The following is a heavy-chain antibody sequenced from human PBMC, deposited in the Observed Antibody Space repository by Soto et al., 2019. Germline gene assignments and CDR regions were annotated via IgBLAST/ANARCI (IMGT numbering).Heavy chain of an antibody. CDR3: ARDKDRVQLGGSYYYKLDV. Sequence: QVQLEQSGAEVKKPGSSVKVSCRASGGTFSNSALSWVRQAPGQGLEWIGGIMPIFRTPDYAQKFQGRVTITADESTSTDYMELSGLRRDDTAVYYCARDKDRVQLGGSYYYKLDVWGQGTTVTVYS. CDR2: IMPIFRTP. CDR1: GGTFSNSA. V-gene: IGHV1-69*12. D-gene: IGHD1-1*01. J-gene: IGHJ6*02.